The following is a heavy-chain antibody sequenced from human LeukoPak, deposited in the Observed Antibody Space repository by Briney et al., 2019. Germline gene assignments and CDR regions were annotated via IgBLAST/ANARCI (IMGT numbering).Heavy chain of an antibody. Sequence: GRSLRLSCAASGFTFSSYGMHWVRQAPGKGLEWVAVIWYDGGNKYYADSVKGRFTISRDNSKNTLYLQMNSLRAEDTAVYYCARGSGDIVVVPAAMQFDPWGQGTLVTVSS. CDR1: GFTFSSYG. CDR2: IWYDGGNK. CDR3: ARGSGDIVVVPAAMQFDP. J-gene: IGHJ5*02. D-gene: IGHD2-2*01. V-gene: IGHV3-33*01.